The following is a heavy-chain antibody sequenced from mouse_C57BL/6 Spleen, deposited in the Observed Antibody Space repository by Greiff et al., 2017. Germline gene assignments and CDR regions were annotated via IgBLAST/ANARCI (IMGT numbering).Heavy chain of an antibody. Sequence: QVQLKQPGAELVRPGSSVKLSCKASGYTFTSYWMDWVKQRPGQGLEWIGNIYPSDSETHYNQKFKDKATLTVDKSSSTAYMQLSSLTSEDSAVYYCAVRGITTVESAMDYWGQGTSVTVSS. J-gene: IGHJ4*01. CDR2: IYPSDSET. V-gene: IGHV1-61*01. CDR3: AVRGITTVESAMDY. D-gene: IGHD1-1*01. CDR1: GYTFTSYW.